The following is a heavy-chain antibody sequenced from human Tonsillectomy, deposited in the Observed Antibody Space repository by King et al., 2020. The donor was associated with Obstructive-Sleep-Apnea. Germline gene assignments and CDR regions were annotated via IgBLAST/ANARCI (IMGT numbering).Heavy chain of an antibody. V-gene: IGHV5-10-1*01. CDR1: GYSFTNYW. D-gene: IGHD5-24*01. J-gene: IGHJ4*02. CDR3: AISTRGDGYSDFDY. Sequence: VQLVQSGAEVKKPGASLRISCKGSGYSFTNYWISWVRQMPGKGLEWMGRIDPSDSYTDDSPSFLGHVTISADRSISTAYLRWSALKASDTAMYYCAISTRGDGYSDFDYWGQGTLVTVSS. CDR2: IDPSDSYT.